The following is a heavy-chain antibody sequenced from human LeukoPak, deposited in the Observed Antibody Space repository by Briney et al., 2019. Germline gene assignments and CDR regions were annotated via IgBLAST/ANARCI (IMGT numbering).Heavy chain of an antibody. V-gene: IGHV4-38-2*02. CDR1: GYSISSGYY. CDR2: IYHSGST. CDR3: ARDVSQIPTAMVKNAFDI. J-gene: IGHJ3*02. D-gene: IGHD5-18*01. Sequence: PSETLSLTCAVSGYSISSGYYWGWIRQPPGKGLEWIGSIYHSGSTYYNPSLKSRVTISVDTSKNQFSLKLTSVTAADTAVYYCARDVSQIPTAMVKNAFDIWGQGTMVTVSS.